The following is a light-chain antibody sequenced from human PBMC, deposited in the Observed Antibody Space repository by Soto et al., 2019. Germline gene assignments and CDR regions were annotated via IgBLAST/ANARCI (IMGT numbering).Light chain of an antibody. CDR3: NSYTTTSALV. Sequence: QSVLTQPASVSGSPGQSITIYCTGNSADIGSHDYVSWYQQHPGKVLKLIIYEVSKRPSGASDRFSGSKSGNAAYLSISGLQPEDEADYYCNSYTTTSALVFGTGTKVTV. CDR2: EVS. J-gene: IGLJ1*01. V-gene: IGLV2-14*01. CDR1: SADIGSHDY.